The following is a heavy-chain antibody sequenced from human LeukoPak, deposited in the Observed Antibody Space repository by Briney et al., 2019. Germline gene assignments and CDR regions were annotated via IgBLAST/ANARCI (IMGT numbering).Heavy chain of an antibody. CDR3: ARVTSSSWYYYFDY. CDR2: IYSGGST. D-gene: IGHD6-13*01. Sequence: GGSLRLSCAASGFTVSSNYMRWVRQAPGKGLEWVSVIYSGGSTYYADSVKGRFTISRDNSKNTLYLQMNSLRAEDTAVYYCARVTSSSWYYYFDYWGQGTLVTVSS. V-gene: IGHV3-53*01. CDR1: GFTVSSNY. J-gene: IGHJ4*02.